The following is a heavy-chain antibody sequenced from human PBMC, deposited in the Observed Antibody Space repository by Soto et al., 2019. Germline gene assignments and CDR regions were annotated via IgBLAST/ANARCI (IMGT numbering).Heavy chain of an antibody. J-gene: IGHJ4*02. D-gene: IGHD3-3*01. CDR2: IYYSGST. Sequence: SETLSLTCAVYGGSFSGYYWSWIRQPPGKGLEWIGSIYYSGSTYYNPSLKSRVTISVDTSKNQFSLKLSSVTAADTAVYYCARHGSFLEWLLEYYFDYWGQGTLVTVSS. V-gene: IGHV4-34*01. CDR1: GGSFSGYY. CDR3: ARHGSFLEWLLEYYFDY.